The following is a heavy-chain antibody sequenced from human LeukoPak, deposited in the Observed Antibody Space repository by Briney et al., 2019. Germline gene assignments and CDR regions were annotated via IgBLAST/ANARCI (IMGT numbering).Heavy chain of an antibody. CDR1: GGTFGSYA. V-gene: IGHV1-69*13. CDR3: ARTLYYYDSSGYLWRNYYGMDV. D-gene: IGHD3-22*01. J-gene: IGHJ6*02. Sequence: SVKVSCKASGGTFGSYAISWVRQAPGQGLEWMGGIIPIFGTANYAQKFQGRVTITADESTSTAYMELSSLRSEDTAVYYCARTLYYYDSSGYLWRNYYGMDVWGQGTTVTVSS. CDR2: IIPIFGTA.